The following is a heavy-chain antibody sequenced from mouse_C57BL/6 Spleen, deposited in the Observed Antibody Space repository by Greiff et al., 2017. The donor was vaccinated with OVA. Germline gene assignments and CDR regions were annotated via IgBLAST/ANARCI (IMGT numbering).Heavy chain of an antibody. D-gene: IGHD2-4*01. J-gene: IGHJ2*01. CDR3: ARGGGDYEDYFDY. CDR2: ISDGGSYT. CDR1: GFTFSSYA. V-gene: IGHV5-4*03. Sequence: EVKVVESGGGLVKPGGSLKLSCAASGFTFSSYAMSWVRQTPEKRLEWVATISDGGSYTYYPDNVKGRFTISRDNAKNNLYLQMSHLKSEDTAMYYCARGGGDYEDYFDYWGQGTTLTVSS.